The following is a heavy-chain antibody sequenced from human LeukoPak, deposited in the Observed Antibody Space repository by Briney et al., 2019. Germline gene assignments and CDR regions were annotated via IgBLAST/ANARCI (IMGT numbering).Heavy chain of an antibody. V-gene: IGHV1-8*02. CDR2: MNPNSGNT. CDR1: GYTFTGYY. D-gene: IGHD6-6*01. Sequence: ASVKVSCKASGYTFTGYYMHWVRQATGQGLEWMGWMNPNSGNTGYAQKFQGRVTMTRNTSISTAYMELSSLRSEDTAVYYCARAPSSSSEVFDYWGQGTLVTVSS. J-gene: IGHJ4*02. CDR3: ARAPSSSSEVFDY.